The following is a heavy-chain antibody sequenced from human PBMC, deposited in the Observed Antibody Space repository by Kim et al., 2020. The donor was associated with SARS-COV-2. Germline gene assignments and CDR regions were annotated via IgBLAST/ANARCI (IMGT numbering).Heavy chain of an antibody. CDR1: GFTFSSYA. J-gene: IGHJ2*01. D-gene: IGHD3-10*01. CDR3: AKDPSLLKKDNFWFGETEGPYWYFDL. Sequence: GGSLRLSCAASGFTFSSYAMSWVRQAPGKGLEWVSAISGSGGSTYYADSVKGRFTISRDNSKNTLYLQMNSLRAEDTAVYYCAKDPSLLKKDNFWFGETEGPYWYFDLWGRGTLVTVSS. CDR2: ISGSGGST. V-gene: IGHV3-23*01.